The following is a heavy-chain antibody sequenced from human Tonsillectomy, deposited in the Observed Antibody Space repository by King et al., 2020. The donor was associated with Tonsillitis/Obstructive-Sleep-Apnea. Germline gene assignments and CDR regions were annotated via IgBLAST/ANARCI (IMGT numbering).Heavy chain of an antibody. CDR3: ARAGVAGELFYRPATTEDY. J-gene: IGHJ4*02. D-gene: IGHD3-10*01. V-gene: IGHV1-18*01. CDR1: GYTFTRYG. Sequence: HVQLVESGAEVRKPGASVKVSCKASGYTFTRYGIIWVRQAPGQGLEWMGWISAYNGKTNYAQKVQGRVTMTTDTSTRAAYMELRSLTSDDTAVYYCARAGVAGELFYRPATTEDYWGQGTLVTVSS. CDR2: ISAYNGKT.